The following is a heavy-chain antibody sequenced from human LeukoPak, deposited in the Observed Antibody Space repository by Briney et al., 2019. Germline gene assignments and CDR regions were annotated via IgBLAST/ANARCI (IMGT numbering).Heavy chain of an antibody. CDR1: GFTFSNFG. Sequence: GEPLRLSCAASGFTFSNFGMHWVRQAPGKGLEWMAVISYDGRVTYYADSVKGRFTISRDNSKNTLYLQMTSLRGEDTALYYCAKERDYRVSTSCDYWGQGTQVTVSS. J-gene: IGHJ4*02. CDR2: ISYDGRVT. CDR3: AKERDYRVSTSCDY. D-gene: IGHD3-10*01. V-gene: IGHV3-30*18.